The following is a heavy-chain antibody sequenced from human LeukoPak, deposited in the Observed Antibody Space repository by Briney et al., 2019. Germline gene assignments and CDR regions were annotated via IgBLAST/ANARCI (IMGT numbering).Heavy chain of an antibody. D-gene: IGHD5-18*01. CDR3: AREYSYAGYYFDY. Sequence: ASVKVSCKASGYTFTGYYMHWVRQAPGQGLEWMGWINPNSGGTNYAQKFQGRVTMTRDTSISTAYMELSRLRSDDTAVYYCAREYSYAGYYFDYWGQGTLVTVSS. CDR1: GYTFTGYY. J-gene: IGHJ4*02. CDR2: INPNSGGT. V-gene: IGHV1-2*02.